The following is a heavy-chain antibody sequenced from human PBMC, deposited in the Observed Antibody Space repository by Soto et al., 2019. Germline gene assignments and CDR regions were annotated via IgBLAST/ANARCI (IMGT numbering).Heavy chain of an antibody. CDR3: ARDRIAARHYYYYGMDV. J-gene: IGHJ6*02. V-gene: IGHV3-33*01. Sequence: QVQLVESGGGVVQPGRSLRLSCAASGFTFSSYGMHWVRQAPGKGLEWVAVIWYDGSNKYYADSVKGRFTISRDNSKNTLYLKMNSLRAEDTAVYYCARDRIAARHYYYYGMDVWGQGTTVTVSS. D-gene: IGHD6-6*01. CDR2: IWYDGSNK. CDR1: GFTFSSYG.